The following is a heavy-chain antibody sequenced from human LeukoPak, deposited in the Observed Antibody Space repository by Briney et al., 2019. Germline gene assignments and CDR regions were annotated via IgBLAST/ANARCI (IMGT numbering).Heavy chain of an antibody. J-gene: IGHJ6*03. CDR2: INTNTGNP. D-gene: IGHD6-19*01. CDR1: GYTFTSYA. Sequence: GASVKVSCKASGYTFTSYAMNWVRQAPGQGLEWMGWINTNTGNPTYAQGFTGRFVFSLDTSVSTAYLQISSLKAEDTAVYYCAKPAVAGDYYYYYMDVWGKGTTVTVSS. CDR3: AKPAVAGDYYYYYMDV. V-gene: IGHV7-4-1*02.